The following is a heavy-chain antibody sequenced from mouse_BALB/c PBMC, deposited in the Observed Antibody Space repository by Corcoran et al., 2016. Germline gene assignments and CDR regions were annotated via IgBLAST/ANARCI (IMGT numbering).Heavy chain of an antibody. Sequence: QIQLVQSGPELKKPGETVKISCKASGYTFTNYGMNWVKQAPGKGLKLMGWINTYTGEPTYADDFKGRFAFSLETSASTAYLQINNLKNEDTATYFCASYYGSSWYFDVWGAGTTVTVSS. J-gene: IGHJ1*01. V-gene: IGHV9-3-1*01. CDR1: GYTFTNYG. D-gene: IGHD1-1*01. CDR2: INTYTGEP. CDR3: ASYYGSSWYFDV.